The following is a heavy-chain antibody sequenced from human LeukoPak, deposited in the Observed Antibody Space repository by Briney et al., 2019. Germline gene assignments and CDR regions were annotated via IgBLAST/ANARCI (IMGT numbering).Heavy chain of an antibody. CDR3: ARDPRGAAADNDY. D-gene: IGHD6-13*01. V-gene: IGHV1-8*01. CDR1: GYTFTSYD. J-gene: IGHJ4*02. CDR2: MNPNSGNT. Sequence: GASVKVSCKASGYTFTSYDINWVRQATGQGLEWMGWMNPNSGNTGYAQKFQGRVTMTRNTSISTAYMELRSLRSDDTAVYYCARDPRGAAADNDYWGQGTLVTVSS.